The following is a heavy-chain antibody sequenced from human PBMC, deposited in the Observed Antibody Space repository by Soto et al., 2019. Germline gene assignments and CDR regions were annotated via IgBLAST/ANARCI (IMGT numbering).Heavy chain of an antibody. CDR2: ITGSVSPK. V-gene: IGHV3-48*03. J-gene: IGHJ4*02. Sequence: LRLSCAASGFTLRSYEMNWVRQAPGTGLEGASYITGSVSPKYYADPVKGRLTISRDNAKNSQSLQMNSLRAEDTADDYGARVYDSSGYYYVFGYWGQGTLVTVS. D-gene: IGHD3-22*01. CDR1: GFTLRSYE. CDR3: ARVYDSSGYYYVFGY.